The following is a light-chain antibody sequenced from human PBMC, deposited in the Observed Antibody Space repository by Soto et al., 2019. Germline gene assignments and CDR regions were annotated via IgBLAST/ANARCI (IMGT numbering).Light chain of an antibody. V-gene: IGKV3-11*01. Sequence: EIVLTQSPATLSLSPGQRATLSCRASQSVSTYLAWYQQKPGQAPRLLIYDASTRATGIPARFSGSGSGTHFTLTISRLEPEDFAVYYCQQRSNWPPTWTFGQGTKVQIK. CDR3: QQRSNWPPTWT. CDR1: QSVSTY. CDR2: DAS. J-gene: IGKJ1*01.